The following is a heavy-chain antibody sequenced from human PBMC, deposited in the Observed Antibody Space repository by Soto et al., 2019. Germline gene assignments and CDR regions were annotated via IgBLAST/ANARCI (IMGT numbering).Heavy chain of an antibody. V-gene: IGHV4-59*01. CDR2: IYDSGSS. J-gene: IGHJ4*02. D-gene: IGHD5-12*01. Sequence: SETLSLTCTVSGGSISSYYWTWILRPPGKGLEWIGYIYDSGSSNYNPSLKSRITISVDTSKNQFSLKLSSVTAADTALYYCARGHFYSGYDYYFDSWAQGTLVTVS. CDR1: GGSISSYY. CDR3: ARGHFYSGYDYYFDS.